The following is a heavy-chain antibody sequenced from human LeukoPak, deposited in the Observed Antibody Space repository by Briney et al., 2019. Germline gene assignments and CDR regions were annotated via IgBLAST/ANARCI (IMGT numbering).Heavy chain of an antibody. CDR3: ARLAAVPG. CDR2: INPNSGGT. D-gene: IGHD6-19*01. CDR1: GYTFTGYY. J-gene: IGHJ1*01. Sequence: ASVKVSCKASGYTFTGYYIHWVRQAPGQGLEWLGWINPNSGGTKYAQKFQGRVTMTRDTSISTAYMELSSLRSDDTAVYYCARLAAVPGWGQGTLVTVSS. V-gene: IGHV1-2*02.